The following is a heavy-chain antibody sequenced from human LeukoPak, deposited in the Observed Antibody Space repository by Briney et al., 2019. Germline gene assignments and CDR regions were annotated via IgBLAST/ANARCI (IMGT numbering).Heavy chain of an antibody. CDR2: INTDGSST. V-gene: IGHV3-74*01. J-gene: IGHJ4*02. CDR3: ARIRSKQPAPDY. D-gene: IGHD6-13*01. Sequence: GVSVRLSCAAYGFTFSSYWMHWVPQAPGKGLVWVSRINTDGSSTSYADSVKGRFTISRDNAKNTLYLQMNSLRAEDTAVYYCARIRSKQPAPDYWGQGTLVTVSS. CDR1: GFTFSSYW.